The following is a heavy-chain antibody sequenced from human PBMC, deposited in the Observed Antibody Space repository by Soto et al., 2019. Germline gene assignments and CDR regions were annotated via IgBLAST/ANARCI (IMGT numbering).Heavy chain of an antibody. D-gene: IGHD4-17*01. CDR2: IYYSGST. J-gene: IGHJ3*02. Sequence: SETLSLTCTVSGGSISSSSYYWGWIRQPPGKGLEWIGSIYYSGSTYYNPSLKSRVTISVDTSKNQFSLKLSSVTAADTAVYYCARQGLRWYDAFAIWGQGTMVTVSS. V-gene: IGHV4-39*01. CDR1: GGSISSSSYY. CDR3: ARQGLRWYDAFAI.